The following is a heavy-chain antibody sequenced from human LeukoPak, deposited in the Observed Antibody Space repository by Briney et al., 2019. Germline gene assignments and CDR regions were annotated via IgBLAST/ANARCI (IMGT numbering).Heavy chain of an antibody. V-gene: IGHV3-23*01. J-gene: IGHJ4*02. CDR3: AKDMIVLGFASDFDY. D-gene: IGHD3-22*01. Sequence: GGSLRLSCAASGFTFSSYAMSWVRQAPGKGLEWVSTIRNSGGWTYYADSVKGRFTISRDDSKNTLYLQMNSLRAEDTAIYYCAKDMIVLGFASDFDYWGQGTLVTVSS. CDR1: GFTFSSYA. CDR2: IRNSGGWT.